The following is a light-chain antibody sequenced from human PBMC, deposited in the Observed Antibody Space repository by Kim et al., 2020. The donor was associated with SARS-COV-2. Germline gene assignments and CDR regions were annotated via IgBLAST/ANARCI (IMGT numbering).Light chain of an antibody. Sequence: VSPETPATISCAGDRLGDKIACWYHRKPGQSPVVVFYQDTKRSSGIPERFSGSNSGNTATLTIRGTQALDEADYYCQAWDSSTGVFGGGTKLTVL. CDR2: QDT. V-gene: IGLV3-1*01. CDR1: RLGDKI. CDR3: QAWDSSTGV. J-gene: IGLJ3*02.